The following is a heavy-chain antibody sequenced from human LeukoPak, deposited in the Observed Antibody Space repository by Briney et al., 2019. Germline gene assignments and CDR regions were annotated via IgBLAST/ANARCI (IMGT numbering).Heavy chain of an antibody. Sequence: ASVKVSCKASGYTFTGYYMHWVRQAPGQGLEWMGWINPNSGGTNYAQKFQGRVTMTRDTSISTAYMELSGLRSDDTAVYYCARGYGDYFLVTTNYYMDVWGKGTTVTISS. V-gene: IGHV1-2*02. CDR1: GYTFTGYY. J-gene: IGHJ6*03. CDR2: INPNSGGT. CDR3: ARGYGDYFLVTTNYYMDV. D-gene: IGHD4-17*01.